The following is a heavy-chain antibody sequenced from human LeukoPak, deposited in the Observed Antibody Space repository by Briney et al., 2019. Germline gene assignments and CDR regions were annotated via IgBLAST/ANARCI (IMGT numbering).Heavy chain of an antibody. Sequence: GGSLRLSCIISGFNFSSYSMNWGRQAPRKRLEWVSYMSSSLSSIYYADSVKGRFTISRDSAKNSLYLQMNSLRAEDTAVYYCARVSWNYVFWFDPWGQGTLVTVSS. D-gene: IGHD1-7*01. CDR1: GFNFSSYS. V-gene: IGHV3-48*01. J-gene: IGHJ5*02. CDR2: MSSSLSSI. CDR3: ARVSWNYVFWFDP.